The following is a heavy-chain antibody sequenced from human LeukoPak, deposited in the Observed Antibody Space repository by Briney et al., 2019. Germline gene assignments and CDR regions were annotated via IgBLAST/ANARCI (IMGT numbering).Heavy chain of an antibody. CDR2: ISYDGSNK. V-gene: IGHV3-30*03. D-gene: IGHD2-2*01. CDR3: AREGGVVVVPAAMRAFDI. J-gene: IGHJ3*02. CDR1: GFTFSSYG. Sequence: GRSLRLSCAASGFTFSSYGMHWVRQAPGKGLEWVAVISYDGSNKYYADSVKGRFTISRDNSKNTLYLQMNSLRAEDTAIYYCAREGGVVVVPAAMRAFDIWGQGTMVTVSS.